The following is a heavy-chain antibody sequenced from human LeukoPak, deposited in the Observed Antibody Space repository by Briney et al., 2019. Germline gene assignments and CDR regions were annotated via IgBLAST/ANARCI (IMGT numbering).Heavy chain of an antibody. CDR1: GFTFSSYS. CDR3: AKTDYGDYRGFDY. V-gene: IGHV3-21*01. J-gene: IGHJ4*02. Sequence: GGSLRLSCAASGFTFSSYSMNWVRQAPGKGLEWVSSISSSSSYIYYADSVKGRFTISRDNAKNSLYLQTNSLRAEDTAVYYCAKTDYGDYRGFDYWGQGTLVTVSS. CDR2: ISSSSSYI. D-gene: IGHD4-17*01.